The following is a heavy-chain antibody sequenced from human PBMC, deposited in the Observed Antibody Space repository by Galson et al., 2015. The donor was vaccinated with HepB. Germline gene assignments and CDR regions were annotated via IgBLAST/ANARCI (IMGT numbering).Heavy chain of an antibody. J-gene: IGHJ5*02. V-gene: IGHV3-23*01. CDR1: GFTFSSYA. CDR2: IDDSGSLT. Sequence: SLRLSCAASGFTFSSYAMSWVRQAPGKGLEWVSGIDDSGSLTYYADSVKGRFTISRDNSKNTLYLQMNSLRAEDTAVYYCAKLASGSYLNWVDPWGQGTLVTASS. D-gene: IGHD1-26*01. CDR3: AKLASGSYLNWVDP.